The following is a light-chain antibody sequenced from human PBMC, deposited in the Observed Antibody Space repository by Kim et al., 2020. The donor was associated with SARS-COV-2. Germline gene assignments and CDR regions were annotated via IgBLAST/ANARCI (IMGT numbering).Light chain of an antibody. CDR2: QDN. CDR1: NLGDKY. Sequence: VAPGQTASITCSGDNLGDKYACWYQQKSGQSPVVVIFQDNKRPSGIPERFSGSNSGNTATLTISGTQTMDEADYYCQAWDSSTAVFGGGTQLTVL. CDR3: QAWDSSTAV. J-gene: IGLJ3*02. V-gene: IGLV3-1*01.